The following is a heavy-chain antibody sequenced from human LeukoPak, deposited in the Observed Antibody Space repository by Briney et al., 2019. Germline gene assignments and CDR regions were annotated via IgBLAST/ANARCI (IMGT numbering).Heavy chain of an antibody. CDR2: IYTSGST. J-gene: IGHJ4*02. CDR1: GGSISSYY. CDR3: ATGYCSSTSCAEFDY. D-gene: IGHD2-2*03. Sequence: SETLSLICTVSGGSISSYYWSWIRQPAGKGLEWIGRIYTSGSTNYNPSLKSRVTMSVDTSKNQFSLKLSSVTAADTAVYYCATGYCSSTSCAEFDYWGQGTLVTVSS. V-gene: IGHV4-4*07.